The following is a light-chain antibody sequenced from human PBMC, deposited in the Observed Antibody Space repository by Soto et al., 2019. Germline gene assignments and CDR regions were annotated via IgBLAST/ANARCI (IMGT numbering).Light chain of an antibody. CDR2: GAF. J-gene: IGKJ1*01. V-gene: IGKV3-11*01. CDR3: QQRSDWPRT. CDR1: QSVSTY. Sequence: EIVLTQSPVTLSLSPGERATLSCRTSQSVSTYLVWYQQKPDQSPRLLIYGAFKRATGIPARFSGSGSGTDFTLTISSLEPEDFAVYYCQQRSDWPRTFGQGTKVEIK.